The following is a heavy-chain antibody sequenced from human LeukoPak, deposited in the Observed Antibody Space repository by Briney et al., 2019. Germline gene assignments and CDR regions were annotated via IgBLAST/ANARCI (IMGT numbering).Heavy chain of an antibody. Sequence: GASVKVSCKASGYTFTGYYMHWVRQAPGQGLEWMGRIYPNSGGTNYAQKFQGRFTMTRDTSISTIYMELSRLRSDDTAVYYCARESCSSAPCLTNRFNPWGQGTLVTVSS. V-gene: IGHV1-2*06. CDR1: GYTFTGYY. CDR2: IYPNSGGT. D-gene: IGHD2-2*01. CDR3: ARESCSSAPCLTNRFNP. J-gene: IGHJ5*02.